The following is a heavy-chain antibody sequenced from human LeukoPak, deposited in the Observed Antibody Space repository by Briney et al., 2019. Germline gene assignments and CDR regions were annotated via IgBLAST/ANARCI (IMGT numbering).Heavy chain of an antibody. CDR3: AREGRQDYVYFDY. D-gene: IGHD4-17*01. CDR1: GDSISSYY. Sequence: SETLSLTCTVSGDSISSYYWSWIRQPPGKGLEWIGYINYSGNTNYNPSLKSRVTISVDTSKNQFSLRLSPVTAADTAVYYCAREGRQDYVYFDYWGQGTLVTVSS. J-gene: IGHJ4*02. V-gene: IGHV4-59*01. CDR2: INYSGNT.